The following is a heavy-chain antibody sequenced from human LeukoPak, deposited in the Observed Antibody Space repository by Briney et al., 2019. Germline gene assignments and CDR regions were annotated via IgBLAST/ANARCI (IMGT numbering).Heavy chain of an antibody. CDR2: INPNSGGT. Sequence: RRASVKVSCKASGYTFTGYYMHWVRQAPGQGLEWMGWINPNSGGTNYAQKFQGRVTMTRDTSISTAYMELSRLRSDDTAVYYCARGYGDYGDDAFDIWGQGTMVTVSS. CDR1: GYTFTGYY. CDR3: ARGYGDYGDDAFDI. D-gene: IGHD4-17*01. J-gene: IGHJ3*02. V-gene: IGHV1-2*02.